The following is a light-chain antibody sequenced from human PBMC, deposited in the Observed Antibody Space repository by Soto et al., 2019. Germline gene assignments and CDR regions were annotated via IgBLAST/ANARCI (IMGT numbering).Light chain of an antibody. CDR3: QQYGGSVQT. V-gene: IGKV3-11*01. J-gene: IGKJ1*01. CDR1: QSVSSY. CDR2: DAS. Sequence: EIVLTQSPATLSLSPGERATLSCRASQSVSSYLAWYQQKPGQTPRLLIYDASNRATGIPARFSGSGSGTDFTLTISSLEPEDFAVYYCQQYGGSVQTFGQGTKVDIK.